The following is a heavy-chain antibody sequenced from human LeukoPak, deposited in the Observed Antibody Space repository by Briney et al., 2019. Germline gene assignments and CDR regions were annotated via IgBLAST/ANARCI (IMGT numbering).Heavy chain of an antibody. CDR3: VRDSRYCPDV. V-gene: IGHV3-74*01. D-gene: IGHD2-8*02. Sequence: GGSLRLSCAAPGFTFSSYWMHWVRQAPGKGLVWASRLISDGSSASYADSVKGRFTISRDNTKNILYLQMNSLRAEDTAVYYCVRDSRYCPDVWGQGTTVTVSS. CDR1: GFTFSSYW. CDR2: LISDGSSA. J-gene: IGHJ6*02.